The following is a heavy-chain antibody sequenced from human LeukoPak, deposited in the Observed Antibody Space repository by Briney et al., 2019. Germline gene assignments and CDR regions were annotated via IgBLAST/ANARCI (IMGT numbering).Heavy chain of an antibody. J-gene: IGHJ4*02. V-gene: IGHV3-74*03. CDR2: VNNDGSST. CDR3: AKGGLRVTDY. D-gene: IGHD5/OR15-5a*01. Sequence: PGGSLRLSCAASGFIFSNYWMHWVRQAPGKGLVGVSRVNNDGSSTTYADSVKGRFTISRDNAKNTLYLQMNSLRAEDTAVYYCAKGGLRVTDYWGQGTLVTVSS. CDR1: GFIFSNYW.